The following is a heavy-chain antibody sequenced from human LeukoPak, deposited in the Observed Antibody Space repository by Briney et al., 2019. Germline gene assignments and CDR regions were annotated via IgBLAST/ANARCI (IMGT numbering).Heavy chain of an antibody. J-gene: IGHJ5*02. D-gene: IGHD2-15*01. Sequence: GESLKISCKASGYSFSKYWIGWVRQMPGKGLEWMGIIYPADSDIRYSPSFQGQVTISADKSISTAYLQWSSLKASDTAMYYCARQEYCSGGSCYTWFDPWGQGTLVTVSS. CDR1: GYSFSKYW. V-gene: IGHV5-51*01. CDR2: IYPADSDI. CDR3: ARQEYCSGGSCYTWFDP.